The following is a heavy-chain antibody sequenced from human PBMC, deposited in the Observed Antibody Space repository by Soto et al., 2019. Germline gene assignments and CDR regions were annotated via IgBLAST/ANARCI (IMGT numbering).Heavy chain of an antibody. CDR3: VLGYCSGGSCSEFDY. CDR2: IKADSGNT. J-gene: IGHJ4*02. V-gene: IGHV1-18*04. D-gene: IGHD2-15*01. Sequence: GASVKVSCKASGYTFGTSTISWLRQAPGKGLEWMGWIKADSGNTKYAPKLQGRVTMTRDTPTSTAYMELSSLRTEDTAVYYCVLGYCSGGSCSEFDYWGQGTLVTVSS. CDR1: GYTFGTST.